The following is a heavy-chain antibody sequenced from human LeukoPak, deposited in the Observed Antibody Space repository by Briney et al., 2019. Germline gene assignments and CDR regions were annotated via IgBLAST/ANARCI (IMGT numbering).Heavy chain of an antibody. CDR2: IYHSGST. CDR1: VGSISSSNW. CDR3: ARNSKAHYDILTGYYTGWFDP. Sequence: SETLSLTCAVSVGSISSSNWWSWVRQPPGKGLEWIGEIYHSGSTNYNPSLKSRVTISVDKSKNQFSLKLSSVTAADTAVYYCARNSKAHYDILTGYYTGWFDPWGQGTLVTVSS. J-gene: IGHJ5*02. D-gene: IGHD3-9*01. V-gene: IGHV4-4*02.